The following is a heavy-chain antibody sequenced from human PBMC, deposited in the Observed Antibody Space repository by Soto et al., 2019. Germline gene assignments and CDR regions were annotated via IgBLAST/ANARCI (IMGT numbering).Heavy chain of an antibody. Sequence: QVQLQESGPGLVKPSQTLSLTCTVSGDSITNSDYYWNWIRQSPGKGLEWIASIDYSGNTYYNPSLKSRVSISADQSKNLFSLKLRSVTAADTALYFCARGGRYYYGFDVWGQGTTVTVSS. J-gene: IGHJ6*02. CDR3: ARGGRYYYGFDV. CDR2: IDYSGNT. CDR1: GDSITNSDYY. V-gene: IGHV4-30-4*01.